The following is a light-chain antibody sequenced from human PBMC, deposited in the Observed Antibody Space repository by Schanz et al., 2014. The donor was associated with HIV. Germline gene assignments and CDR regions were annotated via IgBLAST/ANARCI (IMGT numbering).Light chain of an antibody. V-gene: IGKV3-20*01. Sequence: EIVLTQSPGTLSLSPGERGTLSCRASQSVKSNFIGWYQQKPGQAPRLLIFGASNRATGIPDRFSGGVSGTDFTLTISRVEPEDYAVYYCQQYGDSPFTFGLGTRLEIK. CDR2: GAS. CDR3: QQYGDSPFT. J-gene: IGKJ2*01. CDR1: QSVKSNF.